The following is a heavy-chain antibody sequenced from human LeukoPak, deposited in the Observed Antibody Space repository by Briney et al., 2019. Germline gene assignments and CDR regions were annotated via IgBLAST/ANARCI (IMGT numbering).Heavy chain of an antibody. J-gene: IGHJ4*02. Sequence: GGSLRLSCAASGFTVSNYGMHWVRQAPGKGLEWVAVIWYDGSNKYYADSVKGRFTISRDNSKYTLYVQMNSLRAEDTAVYYCAKGLTVTTSGLDYWGQGTLVTVSS. V-gene: IGHV3-33*06. D-gene: IGHD4-17*01. CDR1: GFTVSNYG. CDR3: AKGLTVTTSGLDY. CDR2: IWYDGSNK.